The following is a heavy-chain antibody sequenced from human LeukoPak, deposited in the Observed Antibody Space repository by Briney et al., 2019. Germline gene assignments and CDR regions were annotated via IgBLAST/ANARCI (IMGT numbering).Heavy chain of an antibody. Sequence: PGRSLRLSCAASGFSFSSYAMHWVRQAPGKGLEWVAVISYDGSNKHYADSVKGRFTISRDNSKNTLYLQMNSLRAEDTAVYYCAKTLYSSSWHSSYYYYYYGMDVWGQGTTVTVSS. CDR1: GFSFSSYA. CDR2: ISYDGSNK. J-gene: IGHJ6*02. V-gene: IGHV3-30-3*02. CDR3: AKTLYSSSWHSSYYYYYYGMDV. D-gene: IGHD6-13*01.